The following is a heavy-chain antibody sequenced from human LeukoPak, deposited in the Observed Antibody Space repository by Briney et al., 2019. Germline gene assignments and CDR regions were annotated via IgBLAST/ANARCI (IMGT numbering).Heavy chain of an antibody. CDR3: ARGRGTSGTNRVFYYYYYMDV. J-gene: IGHJ6*03. CDR2: MNAGNGNT. D-gene: IGHD2-2*01. V-gene: IGHV1-3*01. CDR1: GYIFTDYA. Sequence: VASVKVCCKASGYIFTDYAIHWLRQAPGQRPEWMGWMNAGNGNTKYSQKFQGRITLIRDTSAATAYMELSSLRHDDLAVYYCARGRGTSGTNRVFYYYYYMDVWGKGTTVTVSS.